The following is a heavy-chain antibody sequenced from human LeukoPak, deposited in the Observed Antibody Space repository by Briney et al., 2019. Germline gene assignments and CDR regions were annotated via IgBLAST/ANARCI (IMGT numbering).Heavy chain of an antibody. Sequence: ASVKVSCKVSGYTLTELSMHWVRQAPGKGREWMGGFDPEDGETSYAQKFQGRVTMTRDTSTSTVYMELSSLRSEDTAVYYCARLVRGLRYFDWLLDHQGRRWFDPWGQGTLVTVSS. J-gene: IGHJ5*02. V-gene: IGHV1-24*01. CDR3: ARLVRGLRYFDWLLDHQGRRWFDP. CDR1: GYTLTELS. CDR2: FDPEDGET. D-gene: IGHD3-9*01.